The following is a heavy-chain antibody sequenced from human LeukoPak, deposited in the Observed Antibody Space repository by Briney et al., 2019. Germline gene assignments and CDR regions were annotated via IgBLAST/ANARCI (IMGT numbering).Heavy chain of an antibody. J-gene: IGHJ5*02. CDR1: GGTFSSYA. CDR3: ARDGIAAAGPGLYYGWFDP. V-gene: IGHV1-69*01. D-gene: IGHD6-13*01. CDR2: IIPIFGTA. Sequence: SVKVSCKASGGTFSSYAISWVRQAPGQGLEWMGGIIPIFGTANYAQKFQGRVTITADESTSTAFMELSSLRSEDTAVYYCARDGIAAAGPGLYYGWFDPWGQGTLVTVSS.